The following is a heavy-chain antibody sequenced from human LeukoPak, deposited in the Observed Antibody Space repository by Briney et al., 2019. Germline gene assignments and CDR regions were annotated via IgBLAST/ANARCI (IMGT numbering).Heavy chain of an antibody. V-gene: IGHV3-15*01. CDR3: TTAYYDILTANNY. CDR1: GFTFSNAW. J-gene: IGHJ4*02. CDR2: IKSKTDGGTT. Sequence: PGGSLRLSCAASGFTFSNAWMSWVRQAPGKGLEWVGRIKSKTDGGTTDYAAPVKGRFTISRDDSKNTLYLQMNSLKTEDTAVYYCTTAYYDILTANNYWGQGTLVTVSS. D-gene: IGHD3-9*01.